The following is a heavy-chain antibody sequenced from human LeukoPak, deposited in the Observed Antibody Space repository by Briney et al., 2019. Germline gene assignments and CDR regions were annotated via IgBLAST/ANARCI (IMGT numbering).Heavy chain of an antibody. J-gene: IGHJ4*02. D-gene: IGHD4/OR15-4a*01. Sequence: PSETLSLTCAVSGGSISSGGYSWSWIRQPPGKGLEWIGYIYHSGTTYYNPSLKSRVTISVDRSKNQFSLKLSSVTAADPAVYYCVREDYPFYFAYWGQGTLVTVSS. CDR3: VREDYPFYFAY. V-gene: IGHV4-30-2*01. CDR1: GGSISSGGYS. CDR2: IYHSGTT.